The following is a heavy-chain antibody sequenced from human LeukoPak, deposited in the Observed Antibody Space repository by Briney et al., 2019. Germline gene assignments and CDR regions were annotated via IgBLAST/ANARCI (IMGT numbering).Heavy chain of an antibody. CDR2: ISSSSRYI. CDR3: ARGSEYCSGGTCYLNWFDP. D-gene: IGHD2-15*01. V-gene: IGHV3-21*01. J-gene: IGHJ5*02. Sequence: GGSLRLSCADSGFTFSSYTMNWVRQAPGKGLEWVSSISSSSRYIYYADSVRGQFTISRDNAKNSLYLQMNSLRAEDTAVYYCARGSEYCSGGTCYLNWFDPWGQGTLVTVYS. CDR1: GFTFSSYT.